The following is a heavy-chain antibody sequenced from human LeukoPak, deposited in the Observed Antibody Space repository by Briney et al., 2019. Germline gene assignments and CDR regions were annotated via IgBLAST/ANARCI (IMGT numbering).Heavy chain of an antibody. CDR3: ARDKIVGATNFDY. D-gene: IGHD1-26*01. V-gene: IGHV3-7*03. J-gene: IGHJ4*02. CDR2: IKQDGSEK. CDR1: GFTFSNYW. Sequence: GGSLRLYCAASGFTFSNYWMSWVRQAPGKGLEWVANIKQDGSEKYYVDSVKGRFTISRDNAKNSLYLQMNSLRVEDTAIYYCARDKIVGATNFDYWGQGTLVTVSS.